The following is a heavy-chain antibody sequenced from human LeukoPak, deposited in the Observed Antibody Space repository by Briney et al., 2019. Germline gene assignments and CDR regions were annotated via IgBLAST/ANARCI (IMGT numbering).Heavy chain of an antibody. D-gene: IGHD5-18*01. CDR3: ARIVSGGYSLFYFDY. J-gene: IGHJ4*02. CDR1: GGSISSSSYY. Sequence: SETLSLTCTVSGGSISSSSYYWGWIRQPPGKGLEWIGSIYYSGSTYYNPSLKSRVTISVDTSKNQFSLKLSSVTAADTAVFYCARIVSGGYSLFYFDYWGQGTLVTVST. CDR2: IYYSGST. V-gene: IGHV4-39*01.